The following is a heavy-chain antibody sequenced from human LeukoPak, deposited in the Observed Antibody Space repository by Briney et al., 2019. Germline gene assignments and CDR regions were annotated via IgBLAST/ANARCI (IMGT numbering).Heavy chain of an antibody. Sequence: GGSLRLSCAASGFTFSSYAMHWVRQAPGKGLEYVSAISSNGGSTYYANSVKGRFTISRDNSKNTLFLQMGSLRAEDMAVYYCARLQYSFLYGSGSYGVDYWGQGTLVTVSS. J-gene: IGHJ4*02. CDR1: GFTFSSYA. V-gene: IGHV3-64*01. CDR2: ISSNGGST. D-gene: IGHD3-10*01. CDR3: ARLQYSFLYGSGSYGVDY.